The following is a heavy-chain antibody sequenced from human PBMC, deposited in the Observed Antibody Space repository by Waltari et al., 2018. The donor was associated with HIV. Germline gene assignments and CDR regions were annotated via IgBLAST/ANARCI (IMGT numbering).Heavy chain of an antibody. CDR1: GFIVRRNY. J-gene: IGHJ4*02. CDR2: IYSGGST. V-gene: IGHV3-53*02. Sequence: EVQLVVTGGGLLQPGGSLRLSCSASGFIVRRNYMNCVRQAPGKGLEWVSVIYSGGSTYYADSVKGRFTISRDNSKNTLYLQMNSLRAEDTAVYYCARALFGGSRGGYFDYWGQGTLVTVSS. D-gene: IGHD2-15*01. CDR3: ARALFGGSRGGYFDY.